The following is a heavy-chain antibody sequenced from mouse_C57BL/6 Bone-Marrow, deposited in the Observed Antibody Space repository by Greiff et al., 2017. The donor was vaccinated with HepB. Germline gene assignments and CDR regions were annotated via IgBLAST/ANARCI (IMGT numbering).Heavy chain of an antibody. J-gene: IGHJ2*01. CDR1: GYTFTSYW. Sequence: QVQLKQPGAELVRPGSSVKLSCKASGYTFTSYWMHWVKQRPIQGLEWIGNIDPSDSETHYNQKFKDKATLTVDKSSSTAYMQLSSLTSEDSAVYYCARKIGITTVVADYFDYWGQGTTLTVSS. V-gene: IGHV1-52*01. CDR2: IDPSDSET. CDR3: ARKIGITTVVADYFDY. D-gene: IGHD1-1*01.